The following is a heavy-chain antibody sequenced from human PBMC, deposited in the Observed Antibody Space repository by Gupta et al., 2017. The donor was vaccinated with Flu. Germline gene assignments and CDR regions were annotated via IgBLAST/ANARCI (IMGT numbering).Heavy chain of an antibody. J-gene: IGHJ6*02. CDR2: ISGSGGST. Sequence: EVQLLESGGGLVQPGGSLRLSCAASGFTFSSSAMSWVRQAPGKGLEWVSAISGSGGSTYYADSVKGRFTISRDNSKNTLYLQMNSLRAEDTAVYYCAKDLESGYGYYYYYGMDVWGQGTTVTVSS. CDR1: GFTFSSSA. D-gene: IGHD5-12*01. CDR3: AKDLESGYGYYYYYGMDV. V-gene: IGHV3-23*01.